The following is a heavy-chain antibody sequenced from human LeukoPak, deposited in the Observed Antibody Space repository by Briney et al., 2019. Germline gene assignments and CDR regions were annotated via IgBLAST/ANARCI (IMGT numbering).Heavy chain of an antibody. CDR1: GFTFSSNY. CDR2: LYASGSI. Sequence: GGSLRLSCAVSGFTFSSNYMGWVRQAPGKGLEWVSVLYASGSIYYANSVKGRFSISRDNPENTLFLQMNTLRAEDTAVYYCPRLEKNSYYYMDVWGKGTTVTVSS. J-gene: IGHJ6*03. CDR3: PRLEKNSYYYMDV. V-gene: IGHV3-53*01. D-gene: IGHD1-1*01.